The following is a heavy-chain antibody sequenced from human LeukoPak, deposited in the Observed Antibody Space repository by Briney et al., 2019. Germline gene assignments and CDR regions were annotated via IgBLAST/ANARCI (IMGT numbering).Heavy chain of an antibody. CDR2: IYYSGST. CDR3: ARSGYSYGYGC. D-gene: IGHD5-18*01. J-gene: IGHJ4*02. V-gene: IGHV4-30-4*01. Sequence: SETLSLTCTVSGGSINSDDYYWSWIRQPPGKGLEWIAYIYYSGSTNYNPSLKSRVSISVDTSKNQFSLKLSSVTSADTAVYYCARSGYSYGYGCWGQGTLVTVSS. CDR1: GGSINSDDYY.